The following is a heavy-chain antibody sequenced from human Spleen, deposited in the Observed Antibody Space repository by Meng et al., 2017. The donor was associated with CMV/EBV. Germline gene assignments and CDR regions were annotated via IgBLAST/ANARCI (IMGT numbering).Heavy chain of an antibody. Sequence: GGSLRLSCKASGYSFTSYWIAWVRQMPGKGLEWMGIIYPGDSRTIYSPSREGQVTISADKSSSIAYLQWSSLKASDTAMYYCARGRSSSWTKMRAFDIWGQGTMVTVSS. D-gene: IGHD6-13*01. CDR1: GYSFTSYW. J-gene: IGHJ3*02. CDR3: ARGRSSSWTKMRAFDI. CDR2: IYPGDSRT. V-gene: IGHV5-51*01.